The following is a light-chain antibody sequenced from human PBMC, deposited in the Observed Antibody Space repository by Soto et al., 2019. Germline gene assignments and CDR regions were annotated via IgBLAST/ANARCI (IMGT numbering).Light chain of an antibody. J-gene: IGLJ2*01. CDR3: GTWDTSLSGVV. V-gene: IGLV1-51*02. CDR1: SSNIANNH. CDR2: ENN. Sequence: QSVLTQPPSLSAAPGQNVTISCSGSSSNIANNHVSWYQQLPGTAPKVLIYENNMRPSGLSDRFSGSKSGTSATLGITGLQTGDEADYYCGTWDTSLSGVVFGGGTKVTVL.